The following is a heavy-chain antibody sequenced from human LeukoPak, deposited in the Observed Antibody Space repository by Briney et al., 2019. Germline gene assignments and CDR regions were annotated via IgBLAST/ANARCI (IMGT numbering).Heavy chain of an antibody. CDR1: GFTFRSYA. CDR2: ISSSSSYI. D-gene: IGHD4-11*01. J-gene: IGHJ4*02. Sequence: PGGSLRLSCAASGFTFRSYAMNWVRQAPGKGLEWVSSISSSSSYIYYADSAKGRFTISRDNAKNSLYLQMNSLRAEDTAVYYCARDDYSNYGATNDYWGQGTLVTVPS. V-gene: IGHV3-21*01. CDR3: ARDDYSNYGATNDY.